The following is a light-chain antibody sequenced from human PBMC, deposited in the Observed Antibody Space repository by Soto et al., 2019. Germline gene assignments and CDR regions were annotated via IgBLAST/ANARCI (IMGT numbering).Light chain of an antibody. V-gene: IGKV3-20*01. CDR3: QQYGSSPTWT. CDR2: DAS. Sequence: EVVLTQSPGTLSLSPGERATLSCRASQSVSSSYLAWYQQKPGQAPRLLIYDASSRATGIPDRFSGSGSGTDFTLTISRLEPEDSAVYYCQQYGSSPTWTFGQGTKV. J-gene: IGKJ1*01. CDR1: QSVSSSY.